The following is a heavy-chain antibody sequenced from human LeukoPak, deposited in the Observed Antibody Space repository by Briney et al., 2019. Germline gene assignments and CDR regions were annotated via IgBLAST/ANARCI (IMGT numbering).Heavy chain of an antibody. J-gene: IGHJ4*02. CDR3: ASTPPPGGIVLMVYATYFDY. CDR2: IYYIGST. D-gene: IGHD2-8*01. V-gene: IGHV4-39*01. CDR1: VGSISSSSYY. Sequence: SETLSLTCTVSVGSISSSSYYWGWIRQPPGKGLECIGSIYYIGSTSYNPSLKSRVTISVDTSKNQFSLKLSSVTASDTAVYYCASTPPPGGIVLMVYATYFDYWGQGTLVTVSS.